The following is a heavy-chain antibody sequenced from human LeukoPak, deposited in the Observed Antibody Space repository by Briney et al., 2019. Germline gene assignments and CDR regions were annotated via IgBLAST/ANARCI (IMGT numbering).Heavy chain of an antibody. CDR1: GGTFSSYA. CDR2: ISAYNGNT. D-gene: IGHD4-17*01. CDR3: ARDLPSVLVTTPDY. Sequence: VASVTVSCKASGGTFSSYAISWVRQAPGQGLEWMGWISAYNGNTKYGQKFQGRVTMTTDTSTSTAYMESRSLRFDDTAIHYCARDLPSVLVTTPDYWGQGTLVTVSS. J-gene: IGHJ4*02. V-gene: IGHV1-18*01.